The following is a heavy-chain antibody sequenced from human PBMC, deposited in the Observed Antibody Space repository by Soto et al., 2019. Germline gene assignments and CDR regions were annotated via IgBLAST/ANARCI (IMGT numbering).Heavy chain of an antibody. D-gene: IGHD3-22*01. CDR3: AKDRIHYDSIDS. Sequence: EVQLLESGGGLVQPGGSLRLSCAASGFTFNSYAMNWVRQAPGKGLAWVSTISGNGGSTYYGDSVKGRFTISRDNSKNTMHLQMNSLRAEDTAVSYCAKDRIHYDSIDSWGEGPLVTVSS. CDR1: GFTFNSYA. CDR2: ISGNGGST. V-gene: IGHV3-23*01. J-gene: IGHJ4*02.